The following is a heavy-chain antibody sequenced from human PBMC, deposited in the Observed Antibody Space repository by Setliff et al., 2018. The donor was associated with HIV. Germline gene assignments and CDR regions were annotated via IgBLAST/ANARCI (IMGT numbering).Heavy chain of an antibody. CDR3: ARGRRSSSSSPIDY. D-gene: IGHD6-13*01. CDR2: IYYSGST. J-gene: IGHJ4*02. V-gene: IGHV4-59*12. CDR1: GGSISSNY. Sequence: SETLSLTCTVSGGSISSNYWSWMRQPPGKGLEWIGHIYYSGSTNYNPSLKSRVTISVDTSRNQFSLKLSSVTAADTAVYFCARGRRSSSSSPIDYWGQGTLVTVSS.